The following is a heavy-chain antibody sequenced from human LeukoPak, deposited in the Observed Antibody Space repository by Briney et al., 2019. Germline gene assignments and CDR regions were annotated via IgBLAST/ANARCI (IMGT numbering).Heavy chain of an antibody. CDR1: GGSISSYY. V-gene: IGHV4-59*08. Sequence: ETLSLTCTVSGGSISSYYWSWIRQPPGKGLEWIGYIYYSGSTNYNPSLKSRVTISVDTSKNQFSLKLSSVTAADTAVYYCARSYSGSYFDAFDIWGQGTMVTVSS. J-gene: IGHJ3*02. CDR2: IYYSGST. D-gene: IGHD1-26*01. CDR3: ARSYSGSYFDAFDI.